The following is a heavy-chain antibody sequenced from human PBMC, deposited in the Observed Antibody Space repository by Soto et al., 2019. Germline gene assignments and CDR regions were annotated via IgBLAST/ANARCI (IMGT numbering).Heavy chain of an antibody. D-gene: IGHD3-9*01. CDR1: GDSIRPYY. J-gene: IGHJ4*02. Sequence: SETLSLTCTVSGDSIRPYYWTWIRQPPGKGLEWIGYVYYSGRVNYKSSLKSRVTMSVDTSKNQFSLRLNSVTAADTAGYYCARVTSDSFTAYSYYFDYWGQGTLVTVSS. CDR3: ARVTSDSFTAYSYYFDY. V-gene: IGHV4-59*01. CDR2: VYYSGRV.